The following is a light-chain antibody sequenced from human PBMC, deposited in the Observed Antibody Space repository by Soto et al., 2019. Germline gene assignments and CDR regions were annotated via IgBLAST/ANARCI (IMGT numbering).Light chain of an antibody. Sequence: EIVLTQSPGTLSLSPGERATLSCRASQSVSSSYLAWYQQKPGQAPRLLIYGASSRATGIPDRFSGSGSGADFPVTISRLEPEDFAVYYCQQYGSSALWAFGQGTKVEIK. CDR3: QQYGSSALWA. CDR2: GAS. CDR1: QSVSSSY. J-gene: IGKJ1*01. V-gene: IGKV3-20*01.